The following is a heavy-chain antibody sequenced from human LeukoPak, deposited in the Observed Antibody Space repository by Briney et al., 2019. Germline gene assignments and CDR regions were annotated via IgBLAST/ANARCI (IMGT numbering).Heavy chain of an antibody. CDR3: ARDHMITFGGVIVPIGIDY. Sequence: ASVKVSCKASGYTFTSYYMHWVRQAPGQGLEWMGIINPSGGSTSYAQKFQGRVTMTRDTPTSTVYMELSSLRSEDTAVYYCARDHMITFGGVIVPIGIDYWGQGTLVTVSS. CDR2: INPSGGST. D-gene: IGHD3-16*02. CDR1: GYTFTSYY. V-gene: IGHV1-46*01. J-gene: IGHJ4*02.